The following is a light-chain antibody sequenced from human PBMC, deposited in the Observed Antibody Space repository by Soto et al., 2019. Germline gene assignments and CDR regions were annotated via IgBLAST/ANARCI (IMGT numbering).Light chain of an antibody. Sequence: QSVLTQPASVSGSPGQSITISCTGTSSDVGNYNLVSWYQHHPGKAPKLIIYEVSKRPSGVSNRFSGSKSGDPASLTISGLQAEDEADYYCCSYAGSNYVFGTGTKVTVL. J-gene: IGLJ1*01. V-gene: IGLV2-23*02. CDR2: EVS. CDR3: CSYAGSNYV. CDR1: SSDVGNYNL.